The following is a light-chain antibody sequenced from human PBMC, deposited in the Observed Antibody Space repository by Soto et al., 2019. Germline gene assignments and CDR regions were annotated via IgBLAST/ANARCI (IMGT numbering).Light chain of an antibody. V-gene: IGLV7-43*01. J-gene: IGLJ2*01. CDR3: LLYYGGARV. CDR2: STS. Sequence: QTVVTQEPSLTVSPGGTVTLTCASSTGAVTSGYFPNWFQQKPGLTPRPLIYSTSNKHSWTPARFSGSLLGGKAALTLSGVQPEDEAEYYCLLYYGGARVFGGGTKLTVL. CDR1: TGAVTSGYF.